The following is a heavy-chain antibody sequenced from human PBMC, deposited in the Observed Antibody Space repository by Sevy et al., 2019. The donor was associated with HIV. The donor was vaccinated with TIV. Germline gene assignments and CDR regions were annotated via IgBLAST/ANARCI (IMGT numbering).Heavy chain of an antibody. V-gene: IGHV3-15*01. CDR2: IKSKTDGGTT. D-gene: IGHD2-15*01. CDR1: GFTFSNAW. J-gene: IGHJ6*03. Sequence: GGSLRLSCAASGFTFSNAWMSWVRQAPGKGLEWVGRIKSKTDGGTTDYAAPVKGRFTISRDDSKNTLYLQMNSLKTEDTAVYYCTTGWYYYYYMDVWGKGTTVTDSS. CDR3: TTGWYYYYYMDV.